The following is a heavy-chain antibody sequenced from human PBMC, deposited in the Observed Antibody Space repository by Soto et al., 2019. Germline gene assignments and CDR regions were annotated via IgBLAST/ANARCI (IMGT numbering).Heavy chain of an antibody. J-gene: IGHJ6*03. V-gene: IGHV1-3*01. CDR1: GYTFTDYA. D-gene: IGHD3-10*01. CDR2: INAGNGNT. Sequence: QVPLVQSGAEVKKPGASVKVSCKASGYTFTDYAIHWVRQAPGQRLEWMGWINAGNGNTVYSQKFQGRITITRDTSASIAYVELSTLTSEATAVFYCARAAFFTRPICYPLGYNMDVWGKGTTVTVSS. CDR3: ARAAFFTRPICYPLGYNMDV.